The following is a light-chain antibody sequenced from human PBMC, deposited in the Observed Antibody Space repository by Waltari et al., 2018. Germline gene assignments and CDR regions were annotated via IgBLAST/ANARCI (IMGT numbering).Light chain of an antibody. Sequence: QSALTQPASVSGSPGPSISIPCTGSSTDLGTSTLFSWYQHHPDKAPKPLIYEGTERPSGISHRFSGSKSGNTASLTISTLQAEDEADYYCFSYADGRSLVFGGGTKVTVL. CDR2: EGT. CDR3: FSYADGRSLV. J-gene: IGLJ2*01. V-gene: IGLV2-23*01. CDR1: STDLGTSTL.